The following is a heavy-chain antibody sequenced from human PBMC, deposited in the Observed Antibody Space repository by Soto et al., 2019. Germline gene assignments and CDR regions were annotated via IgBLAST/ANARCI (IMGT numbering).Heavy chain of an antibody. CDR3: AKTTVTSESYYFDY. J-gene: IGHJ4*02. Sequence: PSETLSLTCAVYGGSFSGYYWSWIRQPPGKGLEWIGEINHSGSTNYNPSLKSRVTISVDTSKNQFSLKLSSVTAADTAVYYCAKTTVTSESYYFDYWGQGTLVTVSS. D-gene: IGHD4-17*01. V-gene: IGHV4-34*01. CDR2: INHSGST. CDR1: GGSFSGYY.